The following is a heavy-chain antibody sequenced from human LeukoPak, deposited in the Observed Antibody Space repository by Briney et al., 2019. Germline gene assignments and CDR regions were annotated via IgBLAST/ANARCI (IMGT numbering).Heavy chain of an antibody. CDR1: GGSINSGSYY. D-gene: IGHD6-13*01. V-gene: IGHV4-61*02. CDR2: FYISGST. Sequence: PSETLSLTCTVSGGSINSGSYYWSWIRQPAGKGLEWIGRFYISGSTNYNPSLKSRVTISVDTSKNQFSLKLSSVTAADTAVYYCAREVSSSWLSKRFDYWGQGTLVTVSS. CDR3: AREVSSSWLSKRFDY. J-gene: IGHJ4*02.